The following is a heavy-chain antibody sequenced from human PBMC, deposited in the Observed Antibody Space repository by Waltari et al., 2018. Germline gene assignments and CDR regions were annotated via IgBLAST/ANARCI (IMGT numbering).Heavy chain of an antibody. CDR3: ARSAAAGPFDY. V-gene: IGHV4-61*08. D-gene: IGHD6-13*01. J-gene: IGHJ4*02. Sequence: QVQLQESGPGLVKPSQTLSLTCTVSGGSISSGGYYWSWIRQPPGKGLEWIGYIYYSGSTNYNPSLKSRVTISVDTSKNQFSLKLSSVTAADTAVYYCARSAAAGPFDYWGQGTLVTVSS. CDR1: GGSISSGGYY. CDR2: IYYSGST.